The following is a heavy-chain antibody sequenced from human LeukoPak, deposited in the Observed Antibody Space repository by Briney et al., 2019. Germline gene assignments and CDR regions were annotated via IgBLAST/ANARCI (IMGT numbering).Heavy chain of an antibody. V-gene: IGHV1-46*01. Sequence: ASVKVSCKASGYIFISYYMHWVRQAPGQGLEWIGIINPSGGTTSYAQKFQGRVTMTWDTSTTTVYMQLSSLRSEDTAIYYCARALGTDIADHWGQGTLVTVSS. J-gene: IGHJ4*02. CDR3: ARALGTDIADH. CDR2: INPSGGTT. D-gene: IGHD5-12*01. CDR1: GYIFISYY.